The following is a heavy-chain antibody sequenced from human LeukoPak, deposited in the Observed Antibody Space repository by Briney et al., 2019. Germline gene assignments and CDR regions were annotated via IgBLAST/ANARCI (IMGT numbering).Heavy chain of an antibody. CDR1: GYAFTSYD. V-gene: IGHV1-8*01. Sequence: ASVKVSCKASGYAFTSYDINWVRQATGQGLEWMGWMNPKSGNTGYAQKFQGRVTMTRNTSISTAYMELSSLRSEDTAVYYCARDRPPGGHHRWFDPWGQGTLVTVSS. CDR2: MNPKSGNT. D-gene: IGHD1-14*01. J-gene: IGHJ5*01. CDR3: ARDRPPGGHHRWFDP.